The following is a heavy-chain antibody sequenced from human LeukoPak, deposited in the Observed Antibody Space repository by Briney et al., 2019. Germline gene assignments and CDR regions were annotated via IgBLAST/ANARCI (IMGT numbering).Heavy chain of an antibody. CDR2: ISAYNGNT. V-gene: IGHV1-18*01. D-gene: IGHD3-9*01. J-gene: IGHJ5*02. Sequence: ASVKVSCKASGYTFTSYGISWVRQAPGQGLEWMGWISAYNGNTNYSQKLQVRVTMTTDTSTSTAYMELRSRRSDDTAVYYCARDSPYYDILTGYYQGGVADTKKNWFDPWGQGTLVTVSS. CDR3: ARDSPYYDILTGYYQGGVADTKKNWFDP. CDR1: GYTFTSYG.